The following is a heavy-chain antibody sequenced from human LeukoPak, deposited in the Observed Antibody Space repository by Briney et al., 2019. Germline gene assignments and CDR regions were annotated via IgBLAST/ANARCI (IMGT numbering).Heavy chain of an antibody. Sequence: GESLKISCKGSGYSFTSYWIGWVRQMPGKGLEWMGIVYPGDSTARYSPSFQGQVTVSADESISTAYLHWSSLKASDTAVYYCARQADLLRHFDSLSGTDFDYWGQGTLVTVSS. D-gene: IGHD3-16*01. CDR3: ARQADLLRHFDSLSGTDFDY. CDR2: VYPGDSTA. J-gene: IGHJ4*02. CDR1: GYSFTSYW. V-gene: IGHV5-51*01.